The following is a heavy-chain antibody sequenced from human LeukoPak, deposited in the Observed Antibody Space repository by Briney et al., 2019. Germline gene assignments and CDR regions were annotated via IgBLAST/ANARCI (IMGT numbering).Heavy chain of an antibody. CDR3: ARDYYYGSASYGFDI. CDR1: GGSFSGYY. D-gene: IGHD3-10*01. CDR2: INHSGST. V-gene: IGHV4-34*01. J-gene: IGHJ3*02. Sequence: SETLSLTCAVYGGSFSGYYWSWIRQPPGKGLEWIGEINHSGSTNYNPSLKSRVTISVDTSKNQFSLKLSSVTAADTAVYYCARDYYYGSASYGFDIWGQGTMVTVSS.